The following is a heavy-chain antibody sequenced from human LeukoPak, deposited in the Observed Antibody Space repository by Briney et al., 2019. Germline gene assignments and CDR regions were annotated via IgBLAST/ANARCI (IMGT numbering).Heavy chain of an antibody. D-gene: IGHD1-26*01. V-gene: IGHV4-34*01. CDR3: ARDLIYSGSYLGWFDP. CDR2: INHSGST. CDR1: GGSFSGYY. J-gene: IGHJ5*02. Sequence: SETLSLTCAVYGGSFSGYYWSWIRQPPGKGLEWIGEINHSGSTNYNPSLKSRVTMSVDTSKNQFSLKLSSVTAADTAVYYCARDLIYSGSYLGWFDPWGQGTLVTVSS.